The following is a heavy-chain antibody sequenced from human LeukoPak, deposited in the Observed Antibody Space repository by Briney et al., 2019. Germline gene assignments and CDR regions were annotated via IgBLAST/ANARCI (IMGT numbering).Heavy chain of an antibody. D-gene: IGHD6-13*01. CDR1: GGSISSSSYY. Sequence: SETLSLTCTVSGGSISSSSYYWGWIRQPPGKGLEWIGNGYYSGSTYYNPSLQSRVTISVDTSKNQFSLKLSSVTAADTAVYYCASRITAAGNRYLDYWGQGTLVTVSS. CDR3: ASRITAAGNRYLDY. V-gene: IGHV4-39*01. J-gene: IGHJ4*02. CDR2: GYYSGST.